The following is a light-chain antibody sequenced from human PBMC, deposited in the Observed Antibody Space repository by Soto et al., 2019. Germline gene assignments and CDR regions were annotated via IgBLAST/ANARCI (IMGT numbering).Light chain of an antibody. CDR1: NSNIGNNY. V-gene: IGLV1-51*02. CDR2: END. CDR3: GTWDASLRVGV. Sequence: QSVLTQPPSVSAAPGHKVTISCSGSNSNIGNNYVSWYQQLPGTAPELLIYENDKRPSGIPDRFSGSKSGTSATLDITGLQTGDEADYYCGTWDASLRVGVFGGGTKLTVL. J-gene: IGLJ3*02.